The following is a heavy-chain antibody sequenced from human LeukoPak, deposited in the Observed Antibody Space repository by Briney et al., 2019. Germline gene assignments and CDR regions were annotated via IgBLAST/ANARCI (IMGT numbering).Heavy chain of an antibody. CDR1: GDSFSYFY. CDR3: AKSNGYGLVDI. D-gene: IGHD3-10*01. J-gene: IGHJ3*02. V-gene: IGHV4-59*08. CDR2: IYNSGST. Sequence: PSETLSLTCTVSGDSFSYFYWSWIRQPPGKGLEWIGYIYNSGSTSYNPSLTSRVTISLDTSRNQFSLKLNSVTAADTAVYYCAKSNGYGLVDIWGQGTMVTVPS.